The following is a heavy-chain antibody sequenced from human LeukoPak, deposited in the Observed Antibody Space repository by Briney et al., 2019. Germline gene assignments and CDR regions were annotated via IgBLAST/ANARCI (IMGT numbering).Heavy chain of an antibody. D-gene: IGHD2-2*01. Sequence: GESLKISCKGSGNSFTNNWIAWVRQMPGKGLERMGIINPADSDTQYSAPFQGQVTISADRSTSTAYLHWSSLKASDTAIYYCAKRRLNVYETSPWDPGLWGQGTLVTVSS. CDR1: GNSFTNNW. CDR2: INPADSDT. J-gene: IGHJ4*02. V-gene: IGHV5-51*01. CDR3: AKRRLNVYETSPWDPGL.